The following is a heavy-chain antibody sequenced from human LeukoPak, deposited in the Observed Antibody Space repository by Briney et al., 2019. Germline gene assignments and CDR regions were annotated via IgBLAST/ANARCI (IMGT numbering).Heavy chain of an antibody. J-gene: IGHJ4*02. V-gene: IGHV3-30*03. CDR1: GFTFSSYG. CDR3: AREGTPYYYDSSGYYS. CDR2: ISYDGSNK. Sequence: GGSLRLSCAASGFTFSSYGMHWVRQDPGKGPEWVAVISYDGSNKYYADSVKGRFTISRDNSKNTLYLQMNSLRAEDTAVYYCAREGTPYYYDSSGYYSWGQGTLVTVSS. D-gene: IGHD3-22*01.